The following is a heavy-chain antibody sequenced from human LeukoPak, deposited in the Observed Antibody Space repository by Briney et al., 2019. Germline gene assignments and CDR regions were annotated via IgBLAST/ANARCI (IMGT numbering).Heavy chain of an antibody. CDR1: GFSVSDYY. J-gene: IGHJ4*02. CDR3: ARDDIPVI. Sequence: AGGSLRLSCAASGFSVSDYYMNWVRQAPGKGLEWVSFIYSDGRTYYADPVKGRFTISRDNSRNTLYLQMNSLRVEDTAVYYCARDDIPVIWGQGTLVTVSS. D-gene: IGHD2-15*01. V-gene: IGHV3-53*01. CDR2: IYSDGRT.